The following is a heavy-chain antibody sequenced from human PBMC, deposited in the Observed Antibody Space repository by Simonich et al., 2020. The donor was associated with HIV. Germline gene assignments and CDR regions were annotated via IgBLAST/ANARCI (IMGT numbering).Heavy chain of an antibody. D-gene: IGHD2-2*01. CDR1: GYSISSGYY. CDR2: IYHRGGT. V-gene: IGHV4-38-2*02. Sequence: QVQLQESGPGLVKPSETLSLTCAVSGYSISSGYYWGWIRQPPGKGLEWIGSIYHRGGTYTKPALKSRVTISVDTSKNQFSLKLSAVTAADTAVYYCAREGGGYCSSTSCRYYYYGMDVWGQGTTVTVSS. CDR3: AREGGGYCSSTSCRYYYYGMDV. J-gene: IGHJ6*02.